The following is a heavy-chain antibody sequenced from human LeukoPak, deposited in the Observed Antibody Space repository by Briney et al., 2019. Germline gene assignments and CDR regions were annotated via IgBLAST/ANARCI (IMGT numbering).Heavy chain of an antibody. CDR3: ARDDCSSISCYHNWFDP. CDR2: IKPDEGEK. D-gene: IGHD2-2*01. J-gene: IGHJ5*02. V-gene: IGHV3-7*01. Sequence: GGSLRLSCAASGFTFSSYGISWVRQAPGQGLEWMANIKPDEGEKYYVHSVKGRFTITRDNAKNSLYLQMNSLRAEDTAVYYCARDDCSSISCYHNWFDPWGQGTLVTVSS. CDR1: GFTFSSYG.